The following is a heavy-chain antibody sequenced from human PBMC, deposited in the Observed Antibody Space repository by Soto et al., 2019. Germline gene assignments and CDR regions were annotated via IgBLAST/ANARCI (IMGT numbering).Heavy chain of an antibody. CDR2: IIPIFGMV. Sequence: QVHLVQSGAEVKKPGSSVKVSCKASGGTFRNHAIGWVRQAPGQGLEWMGGIIPIFGMVNYVQKFQGRVTITADESTSTAYIELSSPRSEDTAVYYCARDQWEKGSDNDDYYYYGSDVWGQGTPVTVSS. D-gene: IGHD3-10*01. CDR1: GGTFRNHA. CDR3: ARDQWEKGSDNDDYYYYGSDV. V-gene: IGHV1-69*01. J-gene: IGHJ6*02.